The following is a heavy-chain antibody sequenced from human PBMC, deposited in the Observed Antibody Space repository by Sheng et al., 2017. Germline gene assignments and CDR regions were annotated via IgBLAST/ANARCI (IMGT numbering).Heavy chain of an antibody. J-gene: IGHJ5*02. CDR1: GGSSVVTT. CDR2: INHSGST. V-gene: IGHV4-34*01. Sequence: QVQLQQWGAGLLKPSETLSLTCAVYGGSSVVTTGAGSASPTGRGVEWIGEINHSGSTNYNPSLKSRVTISVDTSKNQFSLKLSSVTAADTAVYYCARGAFGTGDGRSGWFDPWGQGTLVTVSS. D-gene: IGHD7-27*01. CDR3: ARGAFGTGDGRSGWFDP.